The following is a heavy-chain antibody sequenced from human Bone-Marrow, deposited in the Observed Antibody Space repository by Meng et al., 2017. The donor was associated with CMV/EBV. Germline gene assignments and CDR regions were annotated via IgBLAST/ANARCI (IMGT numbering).Heavy chain of an antibody. CDR2: IRYEGTTT. CDR1: GFTFSTHG. D-gene: IGHD3-16*01. V-gene: IGHV3-30*02. J-gene: IGHJ4*02. Sequence: GESLKISCAVSGFTFSTHGMYWVRQAPGKGLDWVAFIRYEGTTTYYADSAKGRFTISRDNSNNTLYLQMNRLQPEDTAVYYCAKDLGVGWVSVTPDYWGQGSLVTVSS. CDR3: AKDLGVGWVSVTPDY.